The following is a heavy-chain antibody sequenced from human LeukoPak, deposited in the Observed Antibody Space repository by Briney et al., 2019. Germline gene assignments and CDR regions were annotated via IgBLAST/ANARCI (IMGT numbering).Heavy chain of an antibody. CDR3: ARKNGYYYGSGAPFDY. J-gene: IGHJ4*02. Sequence: SETLSLTCAVYGGSFGGYYWSWIRQPPGKGLEWIGEINHSGSTNYNPSLKSRVTISVDTSKNQFSLKLSSVTAADTAVYYCARKNGYYYGSGAPFDYWGQGTLVTVSS. CDR2: INHSGST. V-gene: IGHV4-34*01. D-gene: IGHD3-10*01. CDR1: GGSFGGYY.